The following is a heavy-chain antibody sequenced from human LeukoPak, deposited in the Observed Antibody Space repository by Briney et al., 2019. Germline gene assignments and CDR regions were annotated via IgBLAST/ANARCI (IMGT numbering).Heavy chain of an antibody. CDR1: GYTFTGHY. Sequence: ASVKVSCKASGYTFTGHYMHWVRQAPGQGLEYMGWINPNSGGTNYAQKFQGRVTMTRDTSISTAYMELSRLRSDDTAMYYCANSLSSGGINDYWGQGTLVTVSS. D-gene: IGHD3-22*01. J-gene: IGHJ4*02. CDR2: INPNSGGT. V-gene: IGHV1-2*02. CDR3: ANSLSSGGINDY.